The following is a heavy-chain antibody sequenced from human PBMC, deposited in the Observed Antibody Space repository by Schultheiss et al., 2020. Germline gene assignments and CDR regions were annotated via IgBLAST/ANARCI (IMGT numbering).Heavy chain of an antibody. CDR1: GFTFSSYS. Sequence: GESLKISCAASGFTFSSYSMNWVRQAPGKGLEWVSSISSSSSYIYYADSVKGRFTISRDNAKNSLYLQMNSLRAEDTAVYYCAKSGGSGSYYNVVDYWGQGTLVTVSS. J-gene: IGHJ4*02. CDR2: ISSSSSYI. CDR3: AKSGGSGSYYNVVDY. V-gene: IGHV3-21*04. D-gene: IGHD3-10*01.